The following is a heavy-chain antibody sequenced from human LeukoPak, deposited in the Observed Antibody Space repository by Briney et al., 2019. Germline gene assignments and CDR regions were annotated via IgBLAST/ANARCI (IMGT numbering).Heavy chain of an antibody. CDR1: GGSISSGSYY. CDR3: ARDSRSYQLPNDY. J-gene: IGHJ4*02. CDR2: IKQDGSEK. D-gene: IGHD2-2*01. V-gene: IGHV3-7*01. Sequence: PSETLSLTCTVSGGSISSGSYYWSWVRQAPGKGLEWVANIKQDGSEKYYVDSVKGRFTISRDNAKNSLYLQMNSLRAEDTAVYYCARDSRSYQLPNDYWGQGTLVTVSS.